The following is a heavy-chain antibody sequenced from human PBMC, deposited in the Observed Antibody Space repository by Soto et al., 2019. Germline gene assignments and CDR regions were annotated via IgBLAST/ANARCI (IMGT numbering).Heavy chain of an antibody. CDR2: IYYSGST. Sequence: SETLSLTCTVSGGSISSSSYYWGWIRQPPGKGLEWIGSIYYSGSTYYNPSLKSRVTISVDTSKNQFSLKLNSVTAADTAVYYCARQYDYIWGPSSAFDIWGQGTMVTVSS. CDR3: ARQYDYIWGPSSAFDI. CDR1: GGSISSSSYY. J-gene: IGHJ3*02. D-gene: IGHD3-16*01. V-gene: IGHV4-39*01.